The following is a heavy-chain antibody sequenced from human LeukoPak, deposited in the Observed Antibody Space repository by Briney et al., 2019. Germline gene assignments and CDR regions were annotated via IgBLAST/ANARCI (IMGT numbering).Heavy chain of an antibody. CDR2: VNPDNGNT. CDR3: ARRGLVAGIYDLVYGFDL. D-gene: IGHD3/OR15-3a*01. V-gene: IGHV1-8*03. CDR1: GYSFNTFH. Sequence: ASVKVSCKAAGYSFNTFHMNWVRQAPGQGPEWIGWVNPDNGNTGFAQKFQGRVTITQNSSVTTVYMELSSLTSEDTAVYYCARRGLVAGIYDLVYGFDLWGQGTMVTVPS. J-gene: IGHJ3*01.